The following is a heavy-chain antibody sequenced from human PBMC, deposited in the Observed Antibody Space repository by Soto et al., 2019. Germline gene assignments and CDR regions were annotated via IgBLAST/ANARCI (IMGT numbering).Heavy chain of an antibody. V-gene: IGHV4-4*02. CDR1: GGSINSRYW. J-gene: IGHJ4*02. D-gene: IGHD3-10*01. Sequence: SETLSLTCTVSGGSINSRYWWSWVRQSPGKGMEWIGEIYHSGSTNYNPSLKSRVTISVDKSKNQFSLNLSSVTAADTAVYYCARDQNGSGNYYTRYFDYWGQGTLVTVSS. CDR2: IYHSGST. CDR3: ARDQNGSGNYYTRYFDY.